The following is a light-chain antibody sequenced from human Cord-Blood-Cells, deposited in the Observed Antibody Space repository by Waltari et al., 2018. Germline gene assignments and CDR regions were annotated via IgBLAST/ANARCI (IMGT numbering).Light chain of an antibody. CDR2: WAS. V-gene: IGKV4-1*01. J-gene: IGKJ2*01. Sequence: DIVMTQSPDSLAVSLGERATINCKSSQSVLYSSNNKNYLAWYQQKPGDPPKLLIYWASTRESGVPDRFSGRGSGTDFTLTISSLQAEDVSVYYCQQYYSTPYTFGQGTKLEIK. CDR3: QQYYSTPYT. CDR1: QSVLYSSNNKNY.